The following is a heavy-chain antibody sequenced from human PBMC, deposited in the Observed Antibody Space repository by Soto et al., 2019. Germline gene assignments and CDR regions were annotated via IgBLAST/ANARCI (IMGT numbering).Heavy chain of an antibody. D-gene: IGHD2-2*02. CDR3: AKDGDDIVVVPAAIRRYYYYGMDV. CDR1: GFTFSSYA. J-gene: IGHJ6*02. Sequence: HPGGSLRLSCAASGFTFSSYAMSWVSQAPGKGLEWVSAIRGSGGRTYYAESVKGRFNISRDNHKNTLYLKMNSPRAEDTAVYYCAKDGDDIVVVPAAIRRYYYYGMDVWGPGTTVTVSS. V-gene: IGHV3-23*01. CDR2: IRGSGGRT.